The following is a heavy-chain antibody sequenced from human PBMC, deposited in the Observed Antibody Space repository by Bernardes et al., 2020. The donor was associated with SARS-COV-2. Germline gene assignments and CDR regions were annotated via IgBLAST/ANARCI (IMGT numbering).Heavy chain of an antibody. CDR2: ISWNSGSI. D-gene: IGHD3-10*01. CDR1: GFTFDDYA. Sequence: GGSLRLSCAASGFTFDDYAMHWVRQAPGKGLEWVSGISWNSGSIGYADSVKGRFTISRDNAKNSLYLQMNSLRAEDTALYYCAKGDPPYGSGSYYNYWGQGTLVTVSS. V-gene: IGHV3-9*01. CDR3: AKGDPPYGSGSYYNY. J-gene: IGHJ4*02.